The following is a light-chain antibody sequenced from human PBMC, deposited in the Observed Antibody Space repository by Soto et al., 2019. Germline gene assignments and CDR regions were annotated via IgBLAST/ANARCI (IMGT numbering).Light chain of an antibody. Sequence: EIVLTQSPATLSLSPGERATLSCRASQGVSSYLAWYQQKPGQAPRLLIYDASNRATGIPARFSGSGSGTDFTLTISSLEPEDFAVYYCQQRSNWPPAKTFGQGTKLEIK. CDR3: QQRSNWPPAKT. V-gene: IGKV3-11*01. J-gene: IGKJ2*01. CDR1: QGVSSY. CDR2: DAS.